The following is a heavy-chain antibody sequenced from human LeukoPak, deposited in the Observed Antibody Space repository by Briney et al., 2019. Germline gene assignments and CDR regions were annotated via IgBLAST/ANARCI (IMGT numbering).Heavy chain of an antibody. CDR3: ARLVLGIAARRPFDY. J-gene: IGHJ4*02. CDR2: INHSGST. Sequence: PSETLSLTCAVYGGSFSGYYWSWIRQPPGKGLEWIGEINHSGSTNYNPSLKSRVTISVDTSKNQFSLKLSSVTAADTAVNYCARLVLGIAARRPFDYWGQGTLVTVSS. V-gene: IGHV4-34*01. CDR1: GGSFSGYY. D-gene: IGHD6-6*01.